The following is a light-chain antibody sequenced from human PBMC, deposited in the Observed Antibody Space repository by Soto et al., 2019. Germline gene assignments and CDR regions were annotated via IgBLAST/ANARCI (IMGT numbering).Light chain of an antibody. CDR3: ASWDDSLNDVL. Sequence: QSALTQPPSASGTPGQRVTISCSGSYSNFGSNIVNWYQHFPGTAPKLLIYNNNKRPSGVPDRFSASKSGTSVSLAISGLQSEDEAIYYCASWDDSLNDVLFGGGHKVTVL. CDR2: NNN. CDR1: YSNFGSNI. J-gene: IGLJ2*01. V-gene: IGLV1-44*01.